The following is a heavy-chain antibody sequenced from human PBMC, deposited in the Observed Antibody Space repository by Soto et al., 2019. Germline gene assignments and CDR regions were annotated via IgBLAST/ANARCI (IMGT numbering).Heavy chain of an antibody. J-gene: IGHJ6*02. CDR1: GFTFSSYA. D-gene: IGHD3-10*01. CDR2: ISGSGGST. CDR3: AKGRVWFGAGMDV. Sequence: EVQLLESGGGLVQPGGSLRLSCAASGFTFSSYAMSWVRQAPGKGLEWVSAISGSGGSTYYADSVKGRFTISRDNSKNTPYLQMNSLGDEDTAVYYCAKGRVWFGAGMDVWGQGTTVTVSS. V-gene: IGHV3-23*01.